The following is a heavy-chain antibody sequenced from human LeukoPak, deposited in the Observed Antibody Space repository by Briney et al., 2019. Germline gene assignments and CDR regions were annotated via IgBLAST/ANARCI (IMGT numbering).Heavy chain of an antibody. Sequence: GGSLRLSCVGSGFTFRSHAMSWVRQAPEKGLEFVSGIYENGGTTYYADSVKGRSSISRDNSKNTLYLQMDSLRGEDTAVYYCAKDFRIGCSAHFDYWGQGALVTVSS. CDR1: GFTFRSHA. CDR2: IYENGGTT. CDR3: AKDFRIGCSAHFDY. D-gene: IGHD6-19*01. V-gene: IGHV3-23*01. J-gene: IGHJ4*02.